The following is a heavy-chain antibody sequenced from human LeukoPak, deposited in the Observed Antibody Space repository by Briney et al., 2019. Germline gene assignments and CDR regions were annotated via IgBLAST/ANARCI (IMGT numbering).Heavy chain of an antibody. CDR2: IYSGGST. D-gene: IGHD3-16*01. CDR3: VRGGTSWAQVDY. CDR1: GFTVSSNY. J-gene: IGHJ4*02. Sequence: GGSLRLSCAASGFTVSSNYMSWVRQAPGKGLEWVSVIYSGGSTYYADSVKGRFTISRDNSKNTLYLQMNSLRAEDTAVYYCVRGGTSWAQVDYWGQGTLVTVSS. V-gene: IGHV3-66*01.